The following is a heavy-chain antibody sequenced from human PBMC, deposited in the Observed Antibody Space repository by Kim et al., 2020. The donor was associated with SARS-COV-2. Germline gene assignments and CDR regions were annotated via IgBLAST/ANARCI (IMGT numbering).Heavy chain of an antibody. V-gene: IGHV4-61*01. CDR3: ARHQKWGGYSYGSDY. CDR1: GVSVRSGSYY. Sequence: SETLSLTCTVSGVSVRSGSYYWSWIRQPPGKGLEWIGYIYYNGSTNYNPSLKSRVTTSVDTSKNQFSLKLSSIAAADTAVYFCARHQKWGGYSYGSDYWGQGTLVTVSS. D-gene: IGHD5-18*01. CDR2: IYYNGST. J-gene: IGHJ4*02.